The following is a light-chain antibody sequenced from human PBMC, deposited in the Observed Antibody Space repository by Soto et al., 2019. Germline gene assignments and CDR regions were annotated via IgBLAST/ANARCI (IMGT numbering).Light chain of an antibody. CDR3: QQYNNWPRT. CDR1: QSVSSD. CDR2: GAS. Sequence: EIVMTQSPATLSVSPGERATLSCRASQSVSSDLAWYNTKTGQAPRLLIYGASTRATGIPARLSGSGSGTEFTLTINSLQSEDLAVYYGQQYNNWPRTFGQGTKVDI. J-gene: IGKJ1*01. V-gene: IGKV3-15*01.